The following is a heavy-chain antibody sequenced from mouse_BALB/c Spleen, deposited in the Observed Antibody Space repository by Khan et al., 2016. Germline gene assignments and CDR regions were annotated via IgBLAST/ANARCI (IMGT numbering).Heavy chain of an antibody. CDR3: ARLAYYYDSEGFAY. J-gene: IGHJ3*01. V-gene: IGHV5-6*01. Sequence: EVELVESGGDLVEPGGSLKLSCAASGFTFSTYGMSWVRQTPDKRLELVATISTGGHYTYYPASVRGRFTISRDNAKNTLYLQMTSLKSEDTAMFYCARLAYYYDSEGFAYWGQGTLVTVSA. D-gene: IGHD1-1*01. CDR1: GFTFSTYG. CDR2: ISTGGHYT.